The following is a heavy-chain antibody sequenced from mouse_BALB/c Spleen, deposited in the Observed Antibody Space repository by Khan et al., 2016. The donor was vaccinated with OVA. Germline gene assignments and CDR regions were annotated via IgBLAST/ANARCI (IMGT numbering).Heavy chain of an antibody. CDR2: FLPGRGTI. D-gene: IGHD3-3*01. CDR3: ARGAETTYGMDY. Sequence: QVQLKQSGAELMKPGASVKISCKATGYTFSSYWIEWVKQRPGHGLEWIGEFLPGRGTINYNEKFRGKATFTAETSSNIAYMQLNSLTSEDSAVFYCARGAETTYGMDYWGQGTSVTVSS. CDR1: GYTFSSYW. J-gene: IGHJ4*01. V-gene: IGHV1-9*01.